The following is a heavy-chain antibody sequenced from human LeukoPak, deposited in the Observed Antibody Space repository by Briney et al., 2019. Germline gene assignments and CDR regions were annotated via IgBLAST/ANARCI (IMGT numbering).Heavy chain of an antibody. J-gene: IGHJ2*01. CDR3: ARGARGVVAATPGWYFDL. CDR2: IYHSGST. Sequence: SQTLSLTCAVSGGSISSGGYSWSSIRQPPGKGLEWIGYIYHSGSTYYNPSLKSRVTISVDRSKNQFSLKLSSVTAADTAVYYCARGARGVVAATPGWYFDLWGRGTLVTVSS. CDR1: GGSISSGGYS. V-gene: IGHV4-30-2*01. D-gene: IGHD2-15*01.